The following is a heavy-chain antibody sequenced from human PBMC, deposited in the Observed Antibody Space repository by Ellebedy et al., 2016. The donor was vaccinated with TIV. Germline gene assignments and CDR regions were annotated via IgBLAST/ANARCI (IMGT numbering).Heavy chain of an antibody. Sequence: GSLRLXXTVSGDSISGFYWSWIRQPPGKGLEWIGYIYYSGSTNYDPSLKSRVTMSVDRSKNQFSLKLTSVTAADTAVYYCARLGYDVLAGYYPEYWGLGTLVTVSS. V-gene: IGHV4-59*01. D-gene: IGHD3-9*01. CDR2: IYYSGST. J-gene: IGHJ4*02. CDR3: ARLGYDVLAGYYPEY. CDR1: GDSISGFY.